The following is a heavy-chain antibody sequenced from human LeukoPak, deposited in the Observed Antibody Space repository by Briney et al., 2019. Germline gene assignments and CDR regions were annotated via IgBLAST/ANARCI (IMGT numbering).Heavy chain of an antibody. J-gene: IGHJ3*02. CDR2: IYYSGST. V-gene: IGHV4-39*01. Sequence: SETLSLTCTVSGGSISSSSYYCGWIRQPPGKGLEWIGSIYYSGSTYYSPSLKSRVTISVDTSKNQFSLKLNSVTAADTAVYYCARHRIPAADDAFDIWGQGTMVTVSS. D-gene: IGHD6-13*01. CDR1: GGSISSSSYY. CDR3: ARHRIPAADDAFDI.